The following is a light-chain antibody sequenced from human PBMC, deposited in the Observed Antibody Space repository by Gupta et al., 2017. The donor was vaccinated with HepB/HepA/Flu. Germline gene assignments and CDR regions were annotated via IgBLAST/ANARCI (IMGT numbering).Light chain of an antibody. J-gene: IGKJ4*01. CDR3: QRRNNWTLT. CDR1: QSVSSN. V-gene: IGKV3-11*01. CDR2: DAS. Sequence: ELVLTQSPATLSLSPGERATLSCRASQSVSSNLAWYQQKPGQDPRLLIYDASNRDTGSPARLSGSGSGPALNLTIGSIGPEDCAFESCQRRNNWTLTFGGGTKVEIK.